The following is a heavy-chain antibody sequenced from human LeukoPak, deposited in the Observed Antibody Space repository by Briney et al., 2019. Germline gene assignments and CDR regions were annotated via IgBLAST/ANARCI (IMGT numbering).Heavy chain of an antibody. V-gene: IGHV3-7*01. CDR2: IKKDGSNK. CDR3: ARDLSGVTRYTYGRGIDY. Sequence: GGSLRLSCAASGFTFSSYWMSWVRQAPGKGLEWVANIKKDGSNKYYVDSVKGRFTISRDNAKTSLYLQMNSLRAEDTAVYYCARDLSGVTRYTYGRGIDYWGQGTLVTVSS. CDR1: GFTFSSYW. D-gene: IGHD5-18*01. J-gene: IGHJ4*02.